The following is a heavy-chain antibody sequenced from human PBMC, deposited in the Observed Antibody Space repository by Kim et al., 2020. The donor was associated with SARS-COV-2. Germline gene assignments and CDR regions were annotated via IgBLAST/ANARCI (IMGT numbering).Heavy chain of an antibody. CDR2: IWYDGSNK. D-gene: IGHD3-10*01. CDR3: ARDLWFGELVYYYYGMDV. Sequence: GGSLRLSCAASGFTFSKYGMHWVRQAPGKGLEWVAVIWYDGSNKNYADSVKGRFTISRDNSKNTLYLQMNSLRAEDTAVYYCARDLWFGELVYYYYGMDVWGQGTTVTVSS. J-gene: IGHJ6*02. CDR1: GFTFSKYG. V-gene: IGHV3-33*01.